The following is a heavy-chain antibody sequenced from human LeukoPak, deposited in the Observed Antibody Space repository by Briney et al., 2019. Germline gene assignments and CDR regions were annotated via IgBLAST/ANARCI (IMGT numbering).Heavy chain of an antibody. CDR1: GGSFSGYY. D-gene: IGHD5-18*01. V-gene: IGHV2-70*11. Sequence: TLSLTCAVYGGSFSGYYWSWIRQPPGKALEWLARIDWDDDKYYSTSLKTRLTISKDTSKNQVVLTMTNMDPVDTATYYCARTRGYSYGYNFDYWGQGTLVTVSS. CDR3: ARTRGYSYGYNFDY. CDR2: IDWDDDK. J-gene: IGHJ4*02.